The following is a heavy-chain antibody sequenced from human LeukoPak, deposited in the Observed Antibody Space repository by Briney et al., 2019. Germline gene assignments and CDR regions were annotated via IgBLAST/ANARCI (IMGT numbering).Heavy chain of an antibody. CDR1: GGSISSGGYY. Sequence: PSQTLSLTCTVSGGSISSGGYYWSWIRQHPGKGLEWIGYIYYSGSTYYNPSLKSRVTISVDTSKNQFSLKLSSVTAADTAVYYCARTNLARGIITIDLWGQGTLVAVSS. J-gene: IGHJ4*02. CDR3: ARTNLARGIITIDL. CDR2: IYYSGST. V-gene: IGHV4-31*03. D-gene: IGHD3-10*01.